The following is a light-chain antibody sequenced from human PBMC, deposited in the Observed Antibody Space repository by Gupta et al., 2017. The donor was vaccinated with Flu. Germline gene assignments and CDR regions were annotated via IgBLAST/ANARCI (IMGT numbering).Light chain of an antibody. Sequence: SNGTCTYVGGYTYVACIQPSPSNARNLMFHQVRNRSSWVSNRFSGSTSGNTASLTIAVLQAEDEVDYYCHSYTSISTLVFGGGTKLTVL. J-gene: IGLJ3*02. CDR3: HSYTSISTLV. CDR2: QVR. CDR1: CTYVGGYTY. V-gene: IGLV2-14*01.